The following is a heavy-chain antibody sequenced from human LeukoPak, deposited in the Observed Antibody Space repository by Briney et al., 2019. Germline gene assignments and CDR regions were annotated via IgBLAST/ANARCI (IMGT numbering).Heavy chain of an antibody. J-gene: IGHJ4*02. CDR2: IGIADDT. CDR3: ARAVAGTFFDY. CDR1: GFTISDYD. D-gene: IGHD6-19*01. V-gene: IGHV3-13*01. Sequence: GGSLRLSCAASGFTISDYDMHWVRHATGKRLEWVSVIGIADDTYYVGSVKDRFTISRDDAKNPLYLQMNSLRAGDTAVYYCARAVAGTFFDYWGRGTLVTVSS.